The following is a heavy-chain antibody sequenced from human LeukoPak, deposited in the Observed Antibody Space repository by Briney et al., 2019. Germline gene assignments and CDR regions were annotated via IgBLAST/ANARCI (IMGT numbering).Heavy chain of an antibody. CDR3: ATMTRRGQYFFDN. V-gene: IGHV4-4*09. J-gene: IGHJ4*02. CDR1: GVSITTYY. D-gene: IGHD3-22*01. Sequence: SETLSLTCTVSGVSITTYYWSWVRQPPGKGLEWFGFIYHSGNTNYNPSLKSRVTMSVDTSKSQFSLRLSSVSAADTAVYYCATMTRRGQYFFDNWGQGTLVTVSS. CDR2: IYHSGNT.